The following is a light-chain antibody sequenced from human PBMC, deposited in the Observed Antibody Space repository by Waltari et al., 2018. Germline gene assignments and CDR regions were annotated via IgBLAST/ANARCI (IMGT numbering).Light chain of an antibody. CDR1: SSDIGGY. Sequence: QSDLTQPASVSGSPGQSITISCTGTSSDIGGYVAWYQQHPGKAPKLIIYDVNKRPSWITNRFSGSKSGNTASLSISGLQTEDEASDYCSSYTTTTTLFGGGTKLTVL. CDR2: DVN. V-gene: IGLV2-14*03. J-gene: IGLJ2*01. CDR3: SSYTTTTTL.